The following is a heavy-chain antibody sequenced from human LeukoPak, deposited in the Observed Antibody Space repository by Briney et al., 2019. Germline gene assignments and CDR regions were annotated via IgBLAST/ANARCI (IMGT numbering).Heavy chain of an antibody. CDR1: GFTFSSYS. D-gene: IGHD6-19*01. Sequence: PGGSLRLSCAASGFTFSSYSMKWVRQAPGKGLEWVSYISSSSSTIYYAASVKGRFTISRVNAKNSLYLQMNNLRAEDTAVYYCAVSYSSGWGGFDYWGQGTLVTVSS. V-gene: IGHV3-48*01. J-gene: IGHJ4*02. CDR3: AVSYSSGWGGFDY. CDR2: ISSSSSTI.